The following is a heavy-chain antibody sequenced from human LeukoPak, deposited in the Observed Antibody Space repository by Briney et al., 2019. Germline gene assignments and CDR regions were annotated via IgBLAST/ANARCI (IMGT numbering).Heavy chain of an antibody. Sequence: SQTLSLTCTVSGGSISSGDYYWSWLRQPPGKGLELIGYIYYSRSNYYNPSLKSRVTISVDTSKTQFFLKLSSVTAADTAVYYCARDVGYCSSTSCYNWFDPWGQGTLVTVSS. J-gene: IGHJ5*02. CDR2: IYYSRSN. V-gene: IGHV4-30-4*08. D-gene: IGHD2-2*03. CDR1: GGSISSGDYY. CDR3: ARDVGYCSSTSCYNWFDP.